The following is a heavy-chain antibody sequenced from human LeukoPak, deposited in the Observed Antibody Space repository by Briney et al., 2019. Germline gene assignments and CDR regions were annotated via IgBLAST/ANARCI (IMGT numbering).Heavy chain of an antibody. D-gene: IGHD3-22*01. J-gene: IGHJ3*02. CDR1: GFTFSSYA. CDR2: IIGSGGST. V-gene: IGHV3-23*01. CDR3: AKDRLPDYYDSSGYKDAFDI. Sequence: GSLRLSCAASGFTFSSYAMSWVRRAPGKGLGWVSAIIGSGGSTYYADSVKGRFTISRDNSKNTLYLQMNSLRAEDTAVYYCAKDRLPDYYDSSGYKDAFDIWGQGTMVTVSS.